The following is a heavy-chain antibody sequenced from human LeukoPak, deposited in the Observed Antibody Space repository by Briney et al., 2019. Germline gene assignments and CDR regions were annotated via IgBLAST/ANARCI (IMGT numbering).Heavy chain of an antibody. CDR1: GDSMSSYY. D-gene: IGHD6-19*01. CDR2: IYSSGST. J-gene: IGHJ4*02. CDR3: ARVGDRSGWYFFDY. V-gene: IGHV4-4*07. Sequence: SETLSLTCTVSGDSMSSYYWSWIRQPAGRGLEWIGRIYSSGSTNYNPSLKSRVSISVDTSKNHLSLKVISVTAADTAVYFCARVGDRSGWYFFDYWGQGNLVTVSA.